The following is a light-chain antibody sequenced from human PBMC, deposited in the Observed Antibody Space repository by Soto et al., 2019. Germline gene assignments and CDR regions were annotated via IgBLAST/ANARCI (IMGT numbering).Light chain of an antibody. Sequence: QSVLTQPPSASGTPGQRVTISCSGSSSNIGSNTVNCYQQHPGTAPSLLIYNNNQRPPGVPDRFSGSKSGTSASLAISGLQSEDEADYYCAAWDDSLQCLVFGTGTKVTVL. CDR1: SSNIGSNT. V-gene: IGLV1-44*01. CDR2: NNN. J-gene: IGLJ1*01. CDR3: AAWDDSLQCLV.